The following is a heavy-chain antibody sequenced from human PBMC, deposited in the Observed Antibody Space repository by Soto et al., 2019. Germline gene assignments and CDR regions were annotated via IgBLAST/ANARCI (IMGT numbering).Heavy chain of an antibody. J-gene: IGHJ4*02. CDR1: GFTFGDYS. CDR2: IRNKASGGTA. CDR3: TRDRIMTDY. Sequence: GGSLRLSCTTSGFTFGDYSMTWFRQAPGRGLEWVSFIRNKASGGTAEYAASVKGRFTVSRDDSKSITYLQMNSLKTEDTGMYYCTRDRIMTDYWGQGTLVTVSS. V-gene: IGHV3-49*03.